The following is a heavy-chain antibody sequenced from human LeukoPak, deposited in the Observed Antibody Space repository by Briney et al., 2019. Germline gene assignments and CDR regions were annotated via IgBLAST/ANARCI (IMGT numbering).Heavy chain of an antibody. V-gene: IGHV1-18*01. CDR1: GYTFTNYG. Sequence: ASVKVSCKASGYTFTNYGISWVRQAPGQGLEWMGWISAYNGDTNYAQKLQGRVTMTTDTSTSTAYMELRGPGSDDTAVYSCARDGMYYDFWSGYPQYHFDSWGHGALVTVSS. D-gene: IGHD3-3*01. CDR2: ISAYNGDT. CDR3: ARDGMYYDFWSGYPQYHFDS. J-gene: IGHJ4*03.